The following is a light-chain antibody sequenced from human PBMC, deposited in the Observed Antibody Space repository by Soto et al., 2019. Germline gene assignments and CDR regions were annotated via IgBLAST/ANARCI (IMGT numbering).Light chain of an antibody. J-gene: IGLJ2*01. CDR3: SSYATNRDVL. Sequence: QLVLTQPASVSGSPGQSITISCTGTSSDVGSYKYVSWYQQHPGKAPKLIIYEVSDRPSGVSNRISGSKSGNTASLTISGLQAEDEADYYCSSYATNRDVLFGGGTKVTVL. V-gene: IGLV2-14*01. CDR1: SSDVGSYKY. CDR2: EVS.